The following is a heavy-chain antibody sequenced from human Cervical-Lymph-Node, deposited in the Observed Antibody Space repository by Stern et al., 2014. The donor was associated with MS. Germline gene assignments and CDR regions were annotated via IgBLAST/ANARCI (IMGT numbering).Heavy chain of an antibody. D-gene: IGHD3-3*01. Sequence: VQLVESGGGVVQPGRSLRLSCAASGLTFSVYGMHWVRQAPGKGLEWGALISYEVSNKSYADAVKVRFTISRDNSKDTLYLQMNSLRSEDTAVYYCTKRESDFWSGGFDPWGQGTLVTGSS. V-gene: IGHV3-30*18. J-gene: IGHJ5*02. CDR1: GLTFSVYG. CDR3: TKRESDFWSGGFDP. CDR2: ISYEVSNK.